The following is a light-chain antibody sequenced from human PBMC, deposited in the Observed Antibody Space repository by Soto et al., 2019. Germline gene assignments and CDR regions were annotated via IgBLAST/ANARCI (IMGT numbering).Light chain of an antibody. J-gene: IGLJ1*01. CDR1: SSDLGSYNL. V-gene: IGLV2-23*01. Sequence: QSVLTQPASVSGSPGQSITISCTGTSSDLGSYNLASWYQQHPGKAPKLMIYEGSKRPSGVSNRFSGSNSGNTASLTISGLQAEDEADYYCCSYAGSSTFVFGTGTKVTVL. CDR2: EGS. CDR3: CSYAGSSTFV.